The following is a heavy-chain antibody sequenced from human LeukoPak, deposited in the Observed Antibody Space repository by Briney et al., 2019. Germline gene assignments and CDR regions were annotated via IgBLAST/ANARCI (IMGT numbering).Heavy chain of an antibody. J-gene: IGHJ4*02. CDR2: ISWNSGSI. V-gene: IGHV3-9*01. CDR3: AKDTYRGPYYFDY. CDR1: GLTFDDYA. D-gene: IGHD1-14*01. Sequence: PGGSLRLSCAASGLTFDDYAMHWVRQAPGKGLEWVSGISWNSGSIGYADSVKGRFTIPRDNAKNSLYLQMNSLRAEDTALYYCAKDTYRGPYYFDYWGQGTLVTVSS.